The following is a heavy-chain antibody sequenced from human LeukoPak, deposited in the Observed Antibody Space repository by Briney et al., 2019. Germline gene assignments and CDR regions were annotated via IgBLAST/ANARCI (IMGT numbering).Heavy chain of an antibody. CDR1: GDSVSSNSAA. V-gene: IGHV6-1*01. CDR3: ARESWDIEGYNWFDP. D-gene: IGHD2-15*01. CDR2: TYYRSKWYN. Sequence: SQTLSLTCAISGDSVSSNSAAWHWIRQSPSRGLEWLGRTYYRSKWYNDYAVSVQSRITINPDTSKNQFSLQLNSVAPEDTAVYYCARESWDIEGYNWFDPWGQGTLVTVSS. J-gene: IGHJ5*02.